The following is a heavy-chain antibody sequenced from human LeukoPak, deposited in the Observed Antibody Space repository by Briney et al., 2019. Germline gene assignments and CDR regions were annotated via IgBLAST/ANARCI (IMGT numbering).Heavy chain of an antibody. CDR2: IIPIFGTA. V-gene: IGHV1-69*13. Sequence: ASVRVSCKASGYTFTSYGISWVRRAPGQGLEWMGGIIPIFGTANYAQKFQGRVTITADESTSTAYMELSSLRSEDTAVYYCARGASGYYYDSSGYYSDAFDIWGQGTMVTVSS. D-gene: IGHD3-22*01. CDR1: GYTFTSYG. CDR3: ARGASGYYYDSSGYYSDAFDI. J-gene: IGHJ3*02.